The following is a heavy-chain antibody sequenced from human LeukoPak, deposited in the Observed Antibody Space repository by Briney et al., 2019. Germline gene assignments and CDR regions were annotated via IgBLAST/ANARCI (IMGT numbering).Heavy chain of an antibody. J-gene: IGHJ5*02. CDR3: ARNVDTAMVP. CDR2: IIPIFGTA. CDR1: GGTFSSYA. D-gene: IGHD5-18*01. V-gene: IGHV1-69*13. Sequence: VASVKVSCKASGGTFSSYAISWVRQAPGQGLEWMGGIIPIFGTANYAQKFQGRVTITADESTSTAYMELSSLRSEDTAVYYCARNVDTAMVPLGQGTLVTVSS.